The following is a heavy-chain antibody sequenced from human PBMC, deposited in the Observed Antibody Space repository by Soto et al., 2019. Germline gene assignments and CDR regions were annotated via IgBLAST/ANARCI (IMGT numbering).Heavy chain of an antibody. CDR1: GGSFSGYY. D-gene: IGHD3-9*01. V-gene: IGHV4-34*01. J-gene: IGHJ5*02. CDR2: INHSGST. CDR3: ARGRLVLRYFDWLQSRSWFDP. Sequence: SATLSITCAVYGGSFSGYYWSWIRQPPGKGLEWIGEINHSGSTNYNPSLKSRVTISVDTSKNQFSLKLSSVTAADTAVYYCARGRLVLRYFDWLQSRSWFDPWGQGTLVTVSS.